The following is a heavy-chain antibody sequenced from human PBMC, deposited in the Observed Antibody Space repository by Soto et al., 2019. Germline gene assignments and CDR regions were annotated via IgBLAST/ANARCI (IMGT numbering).Heavy chain of an antibody. J-gene: IGHJ6*02. CDR1: GYTFTSYY. CDR2: INPSGGGT. Sequence: QVQLVQSGAEVKKPGASVKVSCKASGYTFTSYYMHWVRQAPGQGLEWMGIINPSGGGTSYAQKFQARVTMTRDTSTSTVYMELSSLRSEDTAVYYCARVGSSLRFLEYGMDVWGQGTTVTVSS. V-gene: IGHV1-46*01. D-gene: IGHD3-3*01. CDR3: ARVGSSLRFLEYGMDV.